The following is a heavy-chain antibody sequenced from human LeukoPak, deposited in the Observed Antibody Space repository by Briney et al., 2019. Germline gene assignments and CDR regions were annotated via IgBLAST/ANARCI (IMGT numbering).Heavy chain of an antibody. CDR3: ARAWKRYSYGKFDY. CDR1: GFTFSSYG. V-gene: IGHV3-33*01. J-gene: IGHJ4*02. D-gene: IGHD5-18*01. CDR2: IWYDGSNK. Sequence: GGSLRLSCAASGFTFSSYGMHWVRQAPGKGLEWVAVIWYDGSNKYCADSVKGRFTISRDNSKNTLYLQMNSLRAEDTAVYHCARAWKRYSYGKFDYWGQGTLVTVSS.